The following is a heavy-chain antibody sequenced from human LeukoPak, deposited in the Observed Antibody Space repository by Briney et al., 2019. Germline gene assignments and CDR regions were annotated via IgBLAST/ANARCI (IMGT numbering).Heavy chain of an antibody. CDR3: AKLSSSWYSFDY. J-gene: IGHJ4*02. CDR1: GFTFSSYG. V-gene: IGHV3-30*18. Sequence: GGSLRLSCAASGFTFSSYGMHWVRQAPGKGLEWVAVISYDGSNKYYADSVKGRFTISRDNSKNTLYLQMNSLRAEDTAVYYYAKLSSSWYSFDYWGQGTLVTVSS. CDR2: ISYDGSNK. D-gene: IGHD6-13*01.